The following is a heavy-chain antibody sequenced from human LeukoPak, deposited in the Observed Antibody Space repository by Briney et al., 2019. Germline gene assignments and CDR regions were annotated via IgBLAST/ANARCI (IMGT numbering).Heavy chain of an antibody. V-gene: IGHV3-23*01. Sequence: SGGSLRLSYAASGITFRTYAMTWVRQAPGRGLEWVSGISGSGGRTYYADSVKGRFTISRDNSKNTLYLQMNSLRAEDTALYYCAKTGDYFDSSDYYRPDAFDIWGQGTMVTVSS. J-gene: IGHJ3*02. CDR1: GITFRTYA. CDR3: AKTGDYFDSSDYYRPDAFDI. D-gene: IGHD3-22*01. CDR2: ISGSGGRT.